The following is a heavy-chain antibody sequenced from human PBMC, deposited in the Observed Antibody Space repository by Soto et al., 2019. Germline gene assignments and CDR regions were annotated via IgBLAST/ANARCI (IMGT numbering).Heavy chain of an antibody. V-gene: IGHV3-23*01. D-gene: IGHD3-3*01. Sequence: VGSLILSCATSGFRFSDYVRNLVRPAPGKGLEWVSGITKTGRSTFIADSVRGRFTISRDNLKNIMYLQMNSLRVDDTALYYCTKDGDAYDFAFDKWGQGTMVNV. CDR2: ITKTGRST. J-gene: IGHJ3*02. CDR1: GFRFSDYV. CDR3: TKDGDAYDFAFDK.